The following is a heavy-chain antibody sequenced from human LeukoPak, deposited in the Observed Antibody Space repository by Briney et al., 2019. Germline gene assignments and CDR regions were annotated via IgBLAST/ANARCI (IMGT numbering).Heavy chain of an antibody. V-gene: IGHV3-23*01. CDR3: AKIVGATYYFDY. D-gene: IGHD1-26*01. CDR1: GFTFSSYG. Sequence: GGSLRLSCAASGFTFSSYGMSWVRQAPGKGLEWVSAISGSGGSTYYADSVKGRFTISRDNSKNTLYLQMNSPRAEDTAVYYCAKIVGATYYFDYWGQGTLVTVSS. CDR2: ISGSGGST. J-gene: IGHJ4*02.